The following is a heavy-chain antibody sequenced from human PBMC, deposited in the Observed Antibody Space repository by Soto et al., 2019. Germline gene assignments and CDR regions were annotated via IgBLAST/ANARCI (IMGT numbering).Heavy chain of an antibody. V-gene: IGHV5-51*01. J-gene: IGHJ6*02. Sequence: GESLKISCKGSGYSFTKYWISWVRQMPGKGLEWMGIIYPGDSDTRYSPSFQGQVTISADKSISTAYLQWSSLKASDTAMYYCASPSSSSRVYYGMDVWGQGTTVTVSS. CDR3: ASPSSSSRVYYGMDV. D-gene: IGHD6-6*01. CDR1: GYSFTKYW. CDR2: IYPGDSDT.